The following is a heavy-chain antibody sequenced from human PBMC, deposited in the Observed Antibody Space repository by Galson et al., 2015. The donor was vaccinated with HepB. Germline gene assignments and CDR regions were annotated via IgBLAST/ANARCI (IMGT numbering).Heavy chain of an antibody. CDR2: IFPDDSDS. D-gene: IGHD3-3*01. J-gene: IGHJ6*02. Sequence: QSGAEVKKPGESLKISCKGSGNDFTNYWIAWIRQMPGKGLEVMAMIFPDDSDSKYSPPFEGHITVSADKSIATAYLQWRSLKTSDTGTYYCARQRAHQDFSTDRFYYFGLDVWGQGTSVTVSS. CDR3: ARQRAHQDFSTDRFYYFGLDV. V-gene: IGHV5-51*01. CDR1: GNDFTNYW.